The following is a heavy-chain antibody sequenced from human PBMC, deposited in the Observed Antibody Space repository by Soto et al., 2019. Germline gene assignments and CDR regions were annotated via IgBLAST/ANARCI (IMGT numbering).Heavy chain of an antibody. CDR1: GDSISTSSYY. CDR2: IFNTGNT. V-gene: IGHV4-39*01. J-gene: IGHJ4*02. CDR3: ASIGSDTGCCHCSGGTCVADY. Sequence: SETLSLTCTVSGDSISTSSYYWGWIRQPPGEGLEWIGSIFNTGNTYYNPSFKSRVTISVDTSKSQFSLKLSFVTAADTAVYYCASIGSDTGCCHCSGGTCVADYWGQRTLVPVSS. D-gene: IGHD2-15*01.